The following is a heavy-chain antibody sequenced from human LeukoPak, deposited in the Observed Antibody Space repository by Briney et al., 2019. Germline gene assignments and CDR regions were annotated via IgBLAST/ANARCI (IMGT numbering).Heavy chain of an antibody. Sequence: GGSLRLSCAASGFTFSSYSMNWVRQAPGKGLEWVSYISSSGSTIYYADSVKGRFTISRDNAKNSLYLQMNSLRAEDTAVYYCARDLIYCSSTSCYTGPYYYYGMDVWGQGTTVTVSS. D-gene: IGHD2-2*02. J-gene: IGHJ6*02. CDR2: ISSSGSTI. CDR3: ARDLIYCSSTSCYTGPYYYYGMDV. CDR1: GFTFSSYS. V-gene: IGHV3-48*01.